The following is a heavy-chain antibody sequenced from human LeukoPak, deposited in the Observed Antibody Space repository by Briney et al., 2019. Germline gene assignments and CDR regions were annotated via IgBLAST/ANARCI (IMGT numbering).Heavy chain of an antibody. Sequence: PSESLSVTCAVSGGSISSGGYSWSWIRQPPGKGLGWIAYIYYRGSTYKNPSRRTRVTISIDTSRNQFFMNLNSFAAADTAVYYCAKGAGPPWFDPWGQGTLVTVSS. J-gene: IGHJ5*02. V-gene: IGHV4-30-4*07. CDR3: AKGAGPPWFDP. CDR1: GGSISSGGYS. D-gene: IGHD6-19*01. CDR2: IYYRGST.